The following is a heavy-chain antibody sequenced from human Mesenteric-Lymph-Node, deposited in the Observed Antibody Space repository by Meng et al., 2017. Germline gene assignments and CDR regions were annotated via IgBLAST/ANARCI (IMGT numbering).Heavy chain of an antibody. CDR2: ISGSGGNT. CDR1: GFAFNTYA. CDR3: AKGLVGATKSLGVVDY. Sequence: GESLKISCAASGFAFNTYAMSWVRQAPGKGLEWVSAISGSGGNTYYADSVKGRLTISRDNSKNTLYVQMNSLRAEDTAIYYCAKGLVGATKSLGVVDYWGQGTLVTVSS. J-gene: IGHJ4*02. D-gene: IGHD1-26*01. V-gene: IGHV3-23*01.